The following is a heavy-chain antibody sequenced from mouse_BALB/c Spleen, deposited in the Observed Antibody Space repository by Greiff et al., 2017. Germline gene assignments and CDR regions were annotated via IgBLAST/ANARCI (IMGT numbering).Heavy chain of an antibody. D-gene: IGHD2-14*01. Sequence: QVQLQQPGAELVKPGASVKLSCKASGYTFTCYWMHWVKQRPGQGLEWIGEINPSNGRTNYNEKFKSKATLTVDKSSSTAYMQLSSLTSEDSAVYYCARRGYRYDVESAMDYWGQGTSVTVSS. CDR1: GYTFTCYW. CDR3: ARRGYRYDVESAMDY. CDR2: INPSNGRT. V-gene: IGHV1S81*02. J-gene: IGHJ4*01.